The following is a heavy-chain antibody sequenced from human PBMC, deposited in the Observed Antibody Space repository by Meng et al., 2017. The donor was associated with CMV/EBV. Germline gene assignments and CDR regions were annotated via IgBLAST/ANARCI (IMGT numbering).Heavy chain of an antibody. CDR2: ISGSGGST. CDR1: GFTFSSYA. V-gene: IGHV3-23*01. D-gene: IGHD3-3*01. CDR3: AKDGGGVITIFGVANPTGGFDP. Sequence: VGSLRLSCAASGFTFSSYAMSWVRQAPGKGLEWVSAISGSGGSTYYADSVKGRFTISRDNSKNTLYLQMNSLRAEDTAVYYCAKDGGGVITIFGVANPTGGFDPWGQGTLVTVPQ. J-gene: IGHJ5*02.